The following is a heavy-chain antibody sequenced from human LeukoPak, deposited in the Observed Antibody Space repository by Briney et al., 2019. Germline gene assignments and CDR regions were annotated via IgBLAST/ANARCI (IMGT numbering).Heavy chain of an antibody. CDR3: ARGRKYYYDSSGYYYQNQQYYFDY. V-gene: IGHV4-34*01. D-gene: IGHD3-22*01. CDR2: INHSGST. CDR1: GGSFSGYY. Sequence: PSETLSLTCAVYGGSFSGYYWSWIRQPPGEGVEWIGEINHSGSTNYNPSLKSRVTISVDTSKNQFSLKLSSVTAADTAVYYCARGRKYYYDSSGYYYQNQQYYFDYWGQGTLVTVSS. J-gene: IGHJ4*02.